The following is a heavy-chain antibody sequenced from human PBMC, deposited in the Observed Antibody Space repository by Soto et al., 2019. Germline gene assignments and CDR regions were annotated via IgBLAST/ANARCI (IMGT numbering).Heavy chain of an antibody. CDR3: AKDLYGDYKIDY. D-gene: IGHD4-17*01. CDR2: ISGSGGST. CDR1: GFTFGSYA. V-gene: IGHV3-23*01. J-gene: IGHJ4*02. Sequence: GGSLRLSCAASGFTFGSYAMSWVRQAPGKGLEWVSAISGSGGSTYYADSVKGRFTISRDNSKNTLYLQMNSLRAEDTAVYYCAKDLYGDYKIDYWGQGTLVTVSS.